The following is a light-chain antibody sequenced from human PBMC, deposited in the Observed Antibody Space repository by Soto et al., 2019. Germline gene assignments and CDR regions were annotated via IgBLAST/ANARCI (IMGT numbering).Light chain of an antibody. CDR2: GAS. V-gene: IGKV3-20*01. CDR3: QQYVSSVT. J-gene: IGKJ1*01. CDR1: QSVDSSF. Sequence: EIVLTQSPGSLSLSPGERATLSCRASQSVDSSFFAWYQQKPGQAPRLLIYGASNRATGIPDRFSGRGSGTAFTLTITGLEPEDFAVYYCQQYVSSVTFGQGTKVEIK.